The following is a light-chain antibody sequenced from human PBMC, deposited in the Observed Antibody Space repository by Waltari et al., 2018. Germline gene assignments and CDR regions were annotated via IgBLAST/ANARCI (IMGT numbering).Light chain of an antibody. V-gene: IGKV1-5*03. CDR2: EAT. J-gene: IGKJ3*01. CDR3: QRYNSYPIT. CDR1: QSIGSW. Sequence: DIQMTQSPSTLSASVGDRVTITCRASQSIGSWLAWYQQKPGKAPKLLIYEATSLESGVPSRFSASGSGTEFTLTITSLQPDDFATYYCQRYNSYPITFGPGTKVDI.